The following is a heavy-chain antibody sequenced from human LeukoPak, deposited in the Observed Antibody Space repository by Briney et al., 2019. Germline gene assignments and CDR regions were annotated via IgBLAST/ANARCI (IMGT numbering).Heavy chain of an antibody. J-gene: IGHJ4*02. CDR1: GGSISSYY. CDR3: ARQEGVATTFDY. D-gene: IGHD5-12*01. V-gene: IGHV4-59*01. Sequence: PSETLSLTCTVSGGSISSYYWSWIRQAPGKGLEWIGYIYYSGSTNYNPSLKSRVTISVDTSKNQFSLKLSSVTAADTAVYYCARQEGVATTFDYWGQGTLVTVSS. CDR2: IYYSGST.